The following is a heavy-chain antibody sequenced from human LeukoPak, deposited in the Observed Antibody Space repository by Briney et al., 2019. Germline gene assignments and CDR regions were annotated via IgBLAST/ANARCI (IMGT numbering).Heavy chain of an antibody. CDR2: INPNSGGT. CDR1: GYTFTGYY. Sequence: ASVKVSCKASGYTFTGYYMHWVRQAPGRGLEWMGWINPNSGGTNYAQKFQGRVTMTRDTSISTAYMELSRLRSDDTAVYYCATPSSRGYSYGYEYYFDYWGQGTLVTVSS. J-gene: IGHJ4*02. V-gene: IGHV1-2*02. D-gene: IGHD5-18*01. CDR3: ATPSSRGYSYGYEYYFDY.